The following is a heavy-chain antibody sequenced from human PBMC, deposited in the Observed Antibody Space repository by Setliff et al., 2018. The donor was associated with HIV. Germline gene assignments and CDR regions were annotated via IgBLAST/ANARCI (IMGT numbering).Heavy chain of an antibody. Sequence: PSETLSLTCAAYGGSFSGYYWSWIRQPPGKGLEWIGEINHSGSTNYNPSLKSRVTISVDTSKNQFSLKLSSVTAADTAVYYCATHYGSGSYYNYWGQGMLVTVSS. J-gene: IGHJ4*02. D-gene: IGHD3-10*01. CDR2: INHSGST. CDR3: ATHYGSGSYYNY. V-gene: IGHV4-34*01. CDR1: GGSFSGYY.